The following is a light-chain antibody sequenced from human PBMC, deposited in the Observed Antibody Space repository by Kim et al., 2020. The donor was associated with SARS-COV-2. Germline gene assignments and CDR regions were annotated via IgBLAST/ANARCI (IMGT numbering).Light chain of an antibody. Sequence: VAPGERATLSCRASQSVSSNLAWYQQKPGQAPRLLIYGASTRATGIPARFSGSGSGTEFTLTISSLQSEDFAVYYCQQYNNWPVTFGQGTRLEIK. CDR2: GAS. V-gene: IGKV3-15*01. CDR1: QSVSSN. CDR3: QQYNNWPVT. J-gene: IGKJ5*01.